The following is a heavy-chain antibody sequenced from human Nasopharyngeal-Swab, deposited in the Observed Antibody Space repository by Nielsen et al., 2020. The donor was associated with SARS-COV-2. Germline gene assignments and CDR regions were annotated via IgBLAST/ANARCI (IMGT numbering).Heavy chain of an antibody. CDR3: ARGQYCSSTSCYARGYYYYYGMDV. V-gene: IGHV3-21*01. J-gene: IGHJ6*02. Sequence: GASLKISCAASGFTFSRYSMTWVRQAPGQGLEWVSSISSSSSYIYSADSVKGRFTISRDNAKNSLYLQMNSRRAEDTAVYYCARGQYCSSTSCYARGYYYYYGMDVWGQGTTVTVSS. CDR2: ISSSSSYI. D-gene: IGHD2-2*01. CDR1: GFTFSRYS.